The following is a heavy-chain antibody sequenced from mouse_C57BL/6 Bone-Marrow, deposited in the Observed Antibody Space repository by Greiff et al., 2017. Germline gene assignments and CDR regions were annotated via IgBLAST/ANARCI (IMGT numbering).Heavy chain of an antibody. CDR1: GFTFSDYG. Sequence: VMLVESGGGLVKPGGSLKLSCAASGFTFSDYGMHWVRQAPEKGLEWVAYISSGSSTIDYADTVKGRFTISRDNAKNTLFLQMTSLMSEDTAMYYCARNWDAYWGQGTLVTVSA. CDR3: ARNWDAY. V-gene: IGHV5-17*01. CDR2: ISSGSSTI. D-gene: IGHD4-1*01. J-gene: IGHJ3*01.